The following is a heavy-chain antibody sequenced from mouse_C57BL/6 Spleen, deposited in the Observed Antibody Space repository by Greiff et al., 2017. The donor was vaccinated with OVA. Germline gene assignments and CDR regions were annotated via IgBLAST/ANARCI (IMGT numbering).Heavy chain of an antibody. Sequence: VQLQQSGPGLVKPSQSLSLTCSVPGYSITSGYYWNWIRQFPGNKLEWMGYISYDGSNNYNPSLKNRISITRDTSKNQFFLKLNSVTTEDTATYYCARGRAYYCDYWGQGTTLTVSS. V-gene: IGHV3-6*01. CDR3: ARGRAYYCDY. J-gene: IGHJ2*01. CDR1: GYSITSGYY. D-gene: IGHD3-3*01. CDR2: ISYDGSN.